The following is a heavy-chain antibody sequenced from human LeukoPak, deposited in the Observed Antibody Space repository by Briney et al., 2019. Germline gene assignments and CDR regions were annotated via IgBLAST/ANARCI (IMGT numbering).Heavy chain of an antibody. D-gene: IGHD6-19*01. J-gene: IGHJ4*02. CDR1: GGTFSIYA. CDR2: INPNSGGT. CDR3: ARDSRRSGWYPFDY. V-gene: IGHV1-2*02. Sequence: ASVKVSFKASGGTFSIYAISWVRQAPGQGLEWMGWINPNSGGTNYAQKFQGRVTMTRDTSISTAYMELSRLRSDDTAVYYCARDSRRSGWYPFDYWGQGTLVTVSS.